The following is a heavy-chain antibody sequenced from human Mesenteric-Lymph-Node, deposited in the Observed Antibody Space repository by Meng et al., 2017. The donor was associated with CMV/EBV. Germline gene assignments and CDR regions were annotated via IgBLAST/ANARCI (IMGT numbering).Heavy chain of an antibody. V-gene: IGHV1-69*04. D-gene: IGHD4-11*01. CDR2: IIPMFGIT. Sequence: NVSCQASGDTSSSSILSWVRQAPGQGLEWMGRIIPMFGITNYAQRFQGRVTITADKSTTTAYMELTGLRSEDTAVYYCARDGHSPFDHWGQGTLVTVSS. CDR1: GDTSSSSI. CDR3: ARDGHSPFDH. J-gene: IGHJ4*02.